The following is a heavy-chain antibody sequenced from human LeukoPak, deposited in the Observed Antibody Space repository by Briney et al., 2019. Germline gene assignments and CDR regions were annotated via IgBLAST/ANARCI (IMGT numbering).Heavy chain of an antibody. CDR1: GDSISSGDYY. V-gene: IGHV4-61*02. CDR3: ARGVIYFWSGYSRYYYYMDV. J-gene: IGHJ6*03. D-gene: IGHD3-3*01. Sequence: SETLSLTCTVSGDSISSGDYYWSWIRQPAGKGLEWIGRISSSGSTNYNPSLKSRVTISVDTSKNQFSLKLSSVTAADTAVYYCARGVIYFWSGYSRYYYYMDVWGKGTTVTVSS. CDR2: ISSSGST.